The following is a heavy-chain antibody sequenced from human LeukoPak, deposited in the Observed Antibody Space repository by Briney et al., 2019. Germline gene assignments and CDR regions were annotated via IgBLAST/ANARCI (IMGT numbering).Heavy chain of an antibody. CDR3: AKDPAPGYCSGGSCYPNWYFDL. D-gene: IGHD2-15*01. CDR2: ISGSGGST. J-gene: IGHJ2*01. Sequence: GGSLRLSCAASGFTFSSYAMSWVRQATGKGLEWGSAISGSGGSTYYADSVKGRFTISRDNSKNTLYLQMNSLRAEDTAVYYCAKDPAPGYCSGGSCYPNWYFDLWGRGTLVTVSS. CDR1: GFTFSSYA. V-gene: IGHV3-23*01.